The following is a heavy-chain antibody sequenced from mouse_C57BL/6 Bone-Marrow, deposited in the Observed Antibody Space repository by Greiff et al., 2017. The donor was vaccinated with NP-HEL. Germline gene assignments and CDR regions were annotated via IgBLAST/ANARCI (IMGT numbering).Heavy chain of an antibody. CDR2: IDPNSGGT. V-gene: IGHV1-72*01. CDR1: GYTFTSYW. Sequence: QVQLKQPGAELVKPGASVKLSCKASGYTFTSYWMHWVKQRPGRGLEWIGRIDPNSGGTKYNEKFKSKATLTVDKPSSTAYMQLSSLTSEDSAVYYCARRPGYYGSSFYYYAMDYWGQGTSVTVSS. D-gene: IGHD1-1*01. CDR3: ARRPGYYGSSFYYYAMDY. J-gene: IGHJ4*01.